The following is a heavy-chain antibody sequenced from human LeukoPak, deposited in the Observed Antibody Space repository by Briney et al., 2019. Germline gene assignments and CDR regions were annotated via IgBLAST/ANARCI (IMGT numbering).Heavy chain of an antibody. CDR2: ISGSGGST. D-gene: IGHD6-13*01. V-gene: IGHV3-23*01. J-gene: IGHJ4*02. CDR1: GFTFSSYA. Sequence: GGSLRLSCAASGFTFSSYAMSWVRQAPGKGLEWVSTISGSGGSTYYADSVKGRFTISRDNSQNTLYMQLNSLRVEDTAVYYCAKASSLTDYWGQGTLVTVSS. CDR3: AKASSLTDY.